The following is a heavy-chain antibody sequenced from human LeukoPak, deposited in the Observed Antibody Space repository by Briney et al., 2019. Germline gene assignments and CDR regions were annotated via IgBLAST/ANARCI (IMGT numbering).Heavy chain of an antibody. D-gene: IGHD1-26*01. Sequence: GGSLRLSCAASGFTFSNSAMSWVRQAPGKGLEWVSSISGSGGNTYYADSVKGRITISRDNSKNTLYLQMNSLRAEDTAIYYCAKSRGSTLFDSWGQGTLVTVSS. CDR3: AKSRGSTLFDS. J-gene: IGHJ4*02. CDR1: GFTFSNSA. CDR2: ISGSGGNT. V-gene: IGHV3-23*01.